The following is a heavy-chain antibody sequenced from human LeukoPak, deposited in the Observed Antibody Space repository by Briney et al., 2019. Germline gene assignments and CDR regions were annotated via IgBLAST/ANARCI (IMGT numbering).Heavy chain of an antibody. Sequence: GGSLRLSCAASGFTFSNAWMSWVRQAPGKGLEWVGRIKSKTDGGTTDYAAPVEGRFTISRDDSKNTLYLQMNSLKTEDTAVYYCTTDIAAAGTISYWGQGTLVTVSS. CDR3: TTDIAAAGTISY. D-gene: IGHD6-13*01. CDR1: GFTFSNAW. V-gene: IGHV3-15*01. CDR2: IKSKTDGGTT. J-gene: IGHJ4*02.